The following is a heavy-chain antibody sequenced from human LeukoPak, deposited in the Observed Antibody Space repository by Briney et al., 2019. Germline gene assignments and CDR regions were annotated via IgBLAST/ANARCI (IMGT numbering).Heavy chain of an antibody. CDR3: ARASTVTTIVDY. J-gene: IGHJ4*02. CDR1: GYTFTGYY. V-gene: IGHV1-2*04. Sequence: ASVKVSCKASGYTFTGYYMHWVRQAPGQGLEWMGWINPNSGGTNYAQKFQGWVTMTRDTSISTAYMELSRPRSDDTAVYYCARASTVTTIVDYWGQGTLVTVSS. D-gene: IGHD4-17*01. CDR2: INPNSGGT.